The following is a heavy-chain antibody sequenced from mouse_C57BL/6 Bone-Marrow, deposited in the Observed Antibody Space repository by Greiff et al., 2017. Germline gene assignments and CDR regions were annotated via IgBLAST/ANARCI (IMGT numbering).Heavy chain of an antibody. CDR3: AIDDGYYDWFAY. V-gene: IGHV14-4*01. J-gene: IGHJ3*01. CDR1: GFNIKDDY. Sequence: VQLQQSGAELVRPGASVKLSCTASGFNIKDDYMHWVKQRPEQGLEWIGWIDPENGDTEYASKFQGKATITADTSSNTAYLQLSSLTSEDSAVYYCAIDDGYYDWFAYWGQGTLVTVSA. D-gene: IGHD2-3*01. CDR2: IDPENGDT.